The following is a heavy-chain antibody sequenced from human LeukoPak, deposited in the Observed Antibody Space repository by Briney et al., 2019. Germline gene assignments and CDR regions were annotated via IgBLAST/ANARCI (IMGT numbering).Heavy chain of an antibody. V-gene: IGHV1-18*01. CDR2: ISAYNGNT. Sequence: ASVKVSCKASGYTFTSYGISWVRQAPGQGLEWMGWISAYNGNTNYAQKLQGRVTMTTDTSTSTAYMELRSLRSDDTAVYYCARDLEAESGGPRYYFDYWGQGTLVTVSS. D-gene: IGHD2-15*01. J-gene: IGHJ4*02. CDR1: GYTFTSYG. CDR3: ARDLEAESGGPRYYFDY.